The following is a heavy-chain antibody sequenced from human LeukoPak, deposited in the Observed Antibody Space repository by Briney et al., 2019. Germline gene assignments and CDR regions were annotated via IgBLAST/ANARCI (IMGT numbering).Heavy chain of an antibody. V-gene: IGHV3-49*03. J-gene: IGHJ6*02. CDR3: ATRITMVRGPSIYYYGMDV. D-gene: IGHD3-10*01. Sequence: GGSLRLSCTASGFTFGDYAMSWFRQAPGKGLEWVGFIRSKAYGGTTEYAASVKGRFTISRDDSKSIAYLQMNSLKTEDTAVYYCATRITMVRGPSIYYYGMDVWGQGTTVTVSS. CDR1: GFTFGDYA. CDR2: IRSKAYGGTT.